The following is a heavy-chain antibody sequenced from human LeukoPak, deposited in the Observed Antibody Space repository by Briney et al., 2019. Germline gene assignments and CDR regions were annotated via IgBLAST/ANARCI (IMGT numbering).Heavy chain of an antibody. D-gene: IGHD3-10*01. CDR1: GFTFSNAW. J-gene: IGHJ4*02. V-gene: IGHV3-15*01. CDR2: IKSKTDDRTT. CDR3: TTDGYGSGNKYFNDY. Sequence: GGSLRLSCAACGFTFSNAWMRWVRQAPGEGLEWVGRIKSKTDDRTTDYAAPVKRRFTISRDDSKNTMYLQMNSLKTEDTAVYYCTTDGYGSGNKYFNDYWGQGTLVTVSS.